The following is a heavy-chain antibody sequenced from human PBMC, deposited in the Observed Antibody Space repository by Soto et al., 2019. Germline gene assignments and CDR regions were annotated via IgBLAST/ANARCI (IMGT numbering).Heavy chain of an antibody. D-gene: IGHD1-26*01. J-gene: IGHJ3*01. CDR2: INPANGNT. CDR1: GFTFSDTL. V-gene: IGHV1-3*01. Sequence: QVQLVQSGAELKKPGASVNISCQASGFTFSDTLINWVRQAPGQRLEWMGWINPANGNTRYSEPFKGRVTISSLSSASTAYVALSVLTSEDTAVYYCARDIVSVGPRANEAFDVWGQGTRITVSS. CDR3: ARDIVSVGPRANEAFDV.